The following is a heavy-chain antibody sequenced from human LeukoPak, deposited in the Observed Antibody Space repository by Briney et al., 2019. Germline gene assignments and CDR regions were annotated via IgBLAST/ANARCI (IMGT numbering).Heavy chain of an antibody. V-gene: IGHV3-23*01. CDR1: GFTFSVDA. CDR2: ISDSGEST. CDR3: AKDIQLST. D-gene: IGHD5-24*01. J-gene: IGHJ3*01. Sequence: PGGTLRLSCAPSGFTFSVDAMTWVRKAPGKGLDWVSLISDSGESTYYADSLKGRFTISRDNSKNTLALQMNSLGVEGTAMYFCAKDIQLSTWGLGTMVTVSS.